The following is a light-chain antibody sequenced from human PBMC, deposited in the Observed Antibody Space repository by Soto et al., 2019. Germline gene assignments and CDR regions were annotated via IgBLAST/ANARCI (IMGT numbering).Light chain of an antibody. CDR1: QSVRSSY. J-gene: IGKJ1*01. CDR2: GAS. CDR3: QQYGSSPWT. Sequence: EIVLTQSPGTLSLSPGERATLSCRASQSVRSSYLAWYQQKPGQAPRLLIYGASSRATGIPDRFSGSGSGTDFTLTISRLDPEDFAVYYCQQYGSSPWTFGHGTKVDIK. V-gene: IGKV3-20*01.